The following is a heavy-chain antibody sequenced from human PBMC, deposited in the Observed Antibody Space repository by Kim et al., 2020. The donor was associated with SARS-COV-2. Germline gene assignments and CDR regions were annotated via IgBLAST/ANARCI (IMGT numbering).Heavy chain of an antibody. Sequence: YADSVTARFPISRDNSKNPLYLQLNSLRAEDTAVYYCAIVASKLRFLNFEYWGQGTLVTVSP. CDR3: AIVASKLRFLNFEY. V-gene: IGHV3-23*01. J-gene: IGHJ4*02. D-gene: IGHD3-3*01.